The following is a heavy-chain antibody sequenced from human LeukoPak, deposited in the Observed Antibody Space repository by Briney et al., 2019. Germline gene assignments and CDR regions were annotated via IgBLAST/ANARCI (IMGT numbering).Heavy chain of an antibody. D-gene: IGHD6-19*01. Sequence: PGGSLRLSCAASGFTVSSNYMSWVRQAPGKGLEWVSVIYSGGSTYYAGSVKGRFTISRDNSKNTLYLQMNSLRAEDTAVYYCARDLRGGWYNYLGAFDIWGQGTMVTVSS. V-gene: IGHV3-53*01. CDR3: ARDLRGGWYNYLGAFDI. J-gene: IGHJ3*02. CDR1: GFTVSSNY. CDR2: IYSGGST.